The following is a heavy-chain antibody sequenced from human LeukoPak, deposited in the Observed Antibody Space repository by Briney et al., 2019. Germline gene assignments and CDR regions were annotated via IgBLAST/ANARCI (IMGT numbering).Heavy chain of an antibody. Sequence: ASVKVSCKASGGTSSSYAISWVRQAPGQGLEWMGGIIPIFGTANYAQKFQGRVTITAVESTSTAYMELSSLRSEDTAVYYCATYGDYRDFDYWGQGNLVTVSS. J-gene: IGHJ4*02. CDR2: IIPIFGTA. D-gene: IGHD4-17*01. V-gene: IGHV1-69*13. CDR3: ATYGDYRDFDY. CDR1: GGTSSSYA.